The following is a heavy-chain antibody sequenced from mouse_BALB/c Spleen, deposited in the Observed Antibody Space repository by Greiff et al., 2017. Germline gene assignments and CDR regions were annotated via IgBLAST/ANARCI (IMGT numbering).Heavy chain of an antibody. D-gene: IGHD2-1*01. CDR2: IWAGGST. Sequence: VKLEESGPGLVAPSQSLSITCTVSGFSLTSYGVHWVRQPPGKGLEWLGVIWAGGSTNYNSALMSRLSISKDNSKSQVFLKMNSLQTDDTAMYYCARSYGNLEVFAYWGQGTLVTVSA. CDR1: GFSLTSYG. J-gene: IGHJ3*01. CDR3: ARSYGNLEVFAY. V-gene: IGHV2-9*02.